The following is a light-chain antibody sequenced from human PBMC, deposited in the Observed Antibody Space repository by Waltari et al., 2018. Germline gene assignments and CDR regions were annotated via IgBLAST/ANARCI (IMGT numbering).Light chain of an antibody. CDR1: QGISKL. Sequence: DIQMTQSPSSLSASIGDRVTIPCRASQGISKLLAWYQQKLGKVPKLMSYAASTLQSGVPSRFSGSGSGTDVTLTISSLQPEDVATYYCQKYNDAPRTFGQGTKVEIK. CDR2: AAS. J-gene: IGKJ1*01. V-gene: IGKV1-27*01. CDR3: QKYNDAPRT.